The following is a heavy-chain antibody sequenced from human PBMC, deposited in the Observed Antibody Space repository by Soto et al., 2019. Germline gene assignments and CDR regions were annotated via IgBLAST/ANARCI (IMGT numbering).Heavy chain of an antibody. D-gene: IGHD1-20*01. CDR1: GGSISSGVHS. CDR2: IFQRDST. J-gene: IGHJ5*02. Sequence: QLQLQESGSGLVKPSQTLSLTCAVSGGSISSGVHSWSWLRQPPGKGLEWIGYIFQRDSTYYTPSLKSRVTISIDKSKRQFSLKLTSVTAADTAIYYCARYNIRIMTFDHRGQGTLVTVSS. V-gene: IGHV4-30-2*01. CDR3: ARYNIRIMTFDH.